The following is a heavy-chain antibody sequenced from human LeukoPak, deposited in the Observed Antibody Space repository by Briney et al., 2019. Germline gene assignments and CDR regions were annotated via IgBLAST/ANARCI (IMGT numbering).Heavy chain of an antibody. CDR1: GYTFTSYD. CDR3: ARSLLGSGSYEDAFDI. D-gene: IGHD3-10*01. J-gene: IGHJ3*02. V-gene: IGHV1-8*01. Sequence: ASVKVSCKASGYTFTSYDINWVRQATGQGLEWMGWMNPNSGNTGYAQKFQGRVTMTRNTSISTAYMELSSLRSGDTAVYYCARSLLGSGSYEDAFDIWGQGTMVTVSS. CDR2: MNPNSGNT.